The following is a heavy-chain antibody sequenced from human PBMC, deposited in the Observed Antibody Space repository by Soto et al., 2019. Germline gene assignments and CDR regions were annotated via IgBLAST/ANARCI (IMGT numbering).Heavy chain of an antibody. J-gene: IGHJ6*03. CDR2: INYTGST. Sequence: PSETLSLTCAVYGGSFSGYYWSWIRQPPGKGLEWIGEINYTGSTNYNPSLKSRVTLSVDTSKDQFSLRLNSVTAADTAVYYCARTVLGPDLLADSFVDYYYYMDVWGQGTTVTVSS. V-gene: IGHV4-34*01. D-gene: IGHD3-9*01. CDR3: ARTVLGPDLLADSFVDYYYYMDV. CDR1: GGSFSGYY.